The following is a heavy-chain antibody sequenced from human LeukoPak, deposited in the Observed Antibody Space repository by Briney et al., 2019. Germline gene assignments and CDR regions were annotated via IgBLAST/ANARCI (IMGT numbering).Heavy chain of an antibody. Sequence: PSETLSLTCTVSGGSISSSSYYWGWIRQPPGKGLEWIGSIYYSGSTYYNPSLKSRVTISVDTSKNQFSLKLSSVTAADTAVYYCARNGDYVEMATIFYWGQGTLVTVSS. CDR1: GGSISSSSYY. CDR3: ARNGDYVEMATIFY. V-gene: IGHV4-39*07. J-gene: IGHJ4*02. D-gene: IGHD5-24*01. CDR2: IYYSGST.